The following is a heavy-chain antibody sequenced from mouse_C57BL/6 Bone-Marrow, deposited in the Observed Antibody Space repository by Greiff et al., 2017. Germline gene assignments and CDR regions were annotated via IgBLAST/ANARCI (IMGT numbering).Heavy chain of an antibody. Sequence: QVQLQQSGAELARPGASVKLSCKASGYTFTSYGISWVKQRPGQGLEWIGEIYPKSGSTYYNEKFKGKATLTADKSSSTAYMELRSLTSEDSAVYFCARDGYYFVDYAMDYWGQGTSVTVSS. D-gene: IGHD2-3*01. CDR2: IYPKSGST. CDR1: GYTFTSYG. J-gene: IGHJ4*01. V-gene: IGHV1-81*01. CDR3: ARDGYYFVDYAMDY.